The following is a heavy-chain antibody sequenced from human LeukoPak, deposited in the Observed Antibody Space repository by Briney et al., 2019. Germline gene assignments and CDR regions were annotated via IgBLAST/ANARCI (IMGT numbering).Heavy chain of an antibody. Sequence: GASVKVSCKASGYTFTSYDINWVRQATGQGLEWMGWMNPNSGDTGYAQKFQGRVTMTRNTSIRPAYMELSSLRSEDTAVYYCARAIFRGVIYNWFDPWGQGTLVTVSS. CDR3: ARAIFRGVIYNWFDP. D-gene: IGHD3-10*01. CDR1: GYTFTSYD. CDR2: MNPNSGDT. J-gene: IGHJ5*02. V-gene: IGHV1-8*01.